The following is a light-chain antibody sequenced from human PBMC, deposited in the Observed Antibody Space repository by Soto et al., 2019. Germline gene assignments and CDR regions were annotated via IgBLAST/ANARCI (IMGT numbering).Light chain of an antibody. V-gene: IGKV1-8*01. CDR1: QGISSY. J-gene: IGKJ1*01. CDR3: QQYYSYPWT. CDR2: AAS. Sequence: AIRMTQSPSSFSASTRDRVPITCRASQGISSYLAWYQQKPGKAPKLLIYAASTLQSGVPSRFSGSGSGTDFTLTISCLQSEDFATYYCQQYYSYPWTFGQGTKVDNK.